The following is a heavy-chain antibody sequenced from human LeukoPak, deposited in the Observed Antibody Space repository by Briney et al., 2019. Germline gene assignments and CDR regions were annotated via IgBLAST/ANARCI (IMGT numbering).Heavy chain of an antibody. CDR3: ARQREMWGDFDY. CDR2: ISAYNGNT. V-gene: IGHV1-18*01. D-gene: IGHD3-16*01. J-gene: IGHJ4*02. CDR1: GYTFTSYG. Sequence: ASVKVSCKASGYTFTSYGISWVRQAPGQGLEWMGWISAYNGNTNYAQKLQGRVTMTTDTSTRTAYMELRSLRSDDTAVYYCARQREMWGDFDYWGEGTLVTVSS.